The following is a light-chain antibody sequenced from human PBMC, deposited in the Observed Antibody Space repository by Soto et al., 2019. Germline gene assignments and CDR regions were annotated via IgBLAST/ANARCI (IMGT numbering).Light chain of an antibody. CDR1: QSVRTS. V-gene: IGKV3-20*01. CDR3: QQYGSPLT. J-gene: IGKJ1*01. Sequence: EIVLTQSPATLSLSPGERATLSCRASQSVRTSLAWYQQKPDQAPRLLIYGASSRATGIPDRFSGSGSGTDFTLTISRLEPEDFAVYYCQQYGSPLTFGQGTKVEIK. CDR2: GAS.